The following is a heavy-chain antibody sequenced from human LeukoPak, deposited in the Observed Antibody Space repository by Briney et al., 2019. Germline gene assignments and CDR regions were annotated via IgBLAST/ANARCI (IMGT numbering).Heavy chain of an antibody. Sequence: SETLSLTCTVSGGSISSYYWTWIRQPPGKRREWIGYIYDTGSTNYNPSLKSRVTISVDTSKNQFSLKLRSVTAADTAVYYCARHWDYGDARWFDPWGQGTLVTVSS. CDR1: GGSISSYY. D-gene: IGHD4-17*01. CDR3: ARHWDYGDARWFDP. V-gene: IGHV4-59*08. CDR2: IYDTGST. J-gene: IGHJ5*02.